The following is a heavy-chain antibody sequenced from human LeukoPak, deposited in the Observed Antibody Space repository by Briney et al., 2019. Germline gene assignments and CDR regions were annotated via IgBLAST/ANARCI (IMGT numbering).Heavy chain of an antibody. CDR3: ARVAYPLRFIDY. D-gene: IGHD3-16*01. CDR2: IHWDGVTT. J-gene: IGHJ4*02. CDR1: GFTFEDYA. Sequence: PGGSLRLSCAASGFTFEDYASTWVRQAPGKGLEWVSRIHWDGVTTVYADSVRGRFTISRDDAKNSLYLQMHSLRAEDTAFYHCARVAYPLRFIDYWGQGTLVTVSS. V-gene: IGHV3-20*01.